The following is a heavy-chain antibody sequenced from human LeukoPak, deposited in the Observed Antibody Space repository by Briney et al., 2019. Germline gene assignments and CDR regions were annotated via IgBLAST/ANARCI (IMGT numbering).Heavy chain of an antibody. CDR2: KKYDESEK. D-gene: IGHD1-14*01. Sequence: GGSLILSCVASGFSFKSYWMNWVRQAPGKGLEWVASKKYDESEKYSVEGRFTISRDNAKNSLYLQIDSLRAGDTAMYYCARDGYEPGLYFDYWGQGTLVTASS. V-gene: IGHV3-7*03. CDR3: ARDGYEPGLYFDY. CDR1: GFSFKSYW. J-gene: IGHJ4*02.